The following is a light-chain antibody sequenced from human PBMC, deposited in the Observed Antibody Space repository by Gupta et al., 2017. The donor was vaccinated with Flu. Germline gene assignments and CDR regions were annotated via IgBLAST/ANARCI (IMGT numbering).Light chain of an antibody. Sequence: QSVTISCTGTSSDVGAYKYVSWFQQNPGKAPKLMIYEVSERPSGVPDRFSGSKSGNTASLIISGLQAEDEADYYCCSYAGNSWVFGGGTKLTVL. CDR1: SSDVGAYKY. V-gene: IGLV2-11*01. J-gene: IGLJ3*02. CDR2: EVS. CDR3: CSYAGNSWV.